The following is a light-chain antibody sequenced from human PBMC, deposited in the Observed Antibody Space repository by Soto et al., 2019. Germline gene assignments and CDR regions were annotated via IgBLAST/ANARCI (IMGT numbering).Light chain of an antibody. V-gene: IGKV1-5*01. J-gene: IGKJ1*01. CDR2: DAS. CDR3: QQYDIYRT. CDR1: QSIGDY. Sequence: DIPMTQSPSTLSASFGERVSIXCRASQSIGDYLAWYQDKPGKAPRLLIYDASNLKSGVPSRFSGSGSGTEFTLTIANLQPDDFATYYCQQYDIYRTFGPGTKVDNK.